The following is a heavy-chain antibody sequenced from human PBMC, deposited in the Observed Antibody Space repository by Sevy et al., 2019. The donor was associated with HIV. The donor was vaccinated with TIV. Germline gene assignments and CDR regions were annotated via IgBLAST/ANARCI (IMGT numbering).Heavy chain of an antibody. V-gene: IGHV3-15*01. Sequence: GSLRLSCAASGFTFSEAWMSWVRQAPGKGLEWVGRIKSKTDAATRDFAAPVRGRFSISRDDSANTVYLVMNNLKPEDTGVYYCAAGTGTSDFDHWGQGTLVTVSS. CDR1: GFTFSEAW. CDR3: AAGTGTSDFDH. D-gene: IGHD1-7*01. CDR2: IKSKTDAATR. J-gene: IGHJ4*02.